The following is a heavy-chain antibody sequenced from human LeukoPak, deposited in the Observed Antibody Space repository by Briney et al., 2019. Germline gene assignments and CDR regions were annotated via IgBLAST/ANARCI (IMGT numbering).Heavy chain of an antibody. CDR1: GGTFSSYA. CDR2: IIPIFGTA. J-gene: IGHJ4*02. Sequence: SVKVSCKASGGTFSSYAISWVRRAPGQGLEWMGGIIPIFGTANYAQKFQGRVTITADESTSTAYMELSSLRSEDTAVYYCARLALSMTTGPVDYWGQGTLVTVSS. V-gene: IGHV1-69*13. CDR3: ARLALSMTTGPVDY. D-gene: IGHD4-11*01.